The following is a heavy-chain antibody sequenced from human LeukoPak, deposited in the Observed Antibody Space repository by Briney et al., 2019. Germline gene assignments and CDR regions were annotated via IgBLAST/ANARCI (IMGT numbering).Heavy chain of an antibody. CDR1: GGSISSYY. D-gene: IGHD3-3*01. J-gene: IGHJ5*02. V-gene: IGHV4-4*07. CDR2: IYTSGST. CDR3: ARDRGDFWSGYLEFDP. Sequence: SEALSLTCTVSGGSISSYYWSWIRQPAGKGLEWIGRIYTSGSTNYNPSLKSRVTMSVDTSKNQFSLKLSSVTAADTAVYYCARDRGDFWSGYLEFDPWGQGTLVTVSS.